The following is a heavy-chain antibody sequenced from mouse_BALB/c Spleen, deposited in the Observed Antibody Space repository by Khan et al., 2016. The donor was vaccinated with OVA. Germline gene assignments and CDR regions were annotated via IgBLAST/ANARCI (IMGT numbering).Heavy chain of an antibody. D-gene: IGHD2-14*01. Sequence: QVQLQQSGAELARPGASVRMSCKASGYTFTSNTMPWVKQRPGQGLEWIGYINPRSGYTNYNQNFKDKATLTADKSTSTAYMQLSSLTSEDSAVYYCARRTTGYTMDYWGQGTSVTVSS. V-gene: IGHV1-4*01. CDR3: ARRTTGYTMDY. J-gene: IGHJ4*01. CDR1: GYTFTSNT. CDR2: INPRSGYT.